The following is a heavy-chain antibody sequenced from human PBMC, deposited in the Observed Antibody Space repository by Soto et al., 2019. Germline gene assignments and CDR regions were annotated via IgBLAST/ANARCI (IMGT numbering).Heavy chain of an antibody. Sequence: LRLSCAASGFMFTKYGMHWVRQAPGKGLEWVAVVWANGINNYYADFVEGRFTISRDNSKSSLFLQMNSLRVEDTAVYYCVRERGPFDAFDFWGQGTMVTVSS. J-gene: IGHJ3*01. V-gene: IGHV3-33*01. CDR1: GFMFTKYG. CDR3: VRERGPFDAFDF. CDR2: VWANGINN.